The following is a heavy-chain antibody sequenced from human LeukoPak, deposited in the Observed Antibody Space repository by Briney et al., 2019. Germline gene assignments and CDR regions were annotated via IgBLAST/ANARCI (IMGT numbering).Heavy chain of an antibody. J-gene: IGHJ4*02. CDR1: GYTFTGYY. D-gene: IGHD5-12*01. CDR2: INPNSGGT. Sequence: ASVKVSCKASGYTFTGYYMHWVRQAPGQGLEWTGWINPNSGGTNYAQKFQGRVTMTRDTSISTAYMELSRLRSDDTAVYYCARASSGYDYFDYWGQGTLVTVSS. V-gene: IGHV1-2*02. CDR3: ARASSGYDYFDY.